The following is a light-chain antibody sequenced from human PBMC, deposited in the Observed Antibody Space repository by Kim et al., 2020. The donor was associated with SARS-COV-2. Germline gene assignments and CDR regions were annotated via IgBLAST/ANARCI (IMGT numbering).Light chain of an antibody. Sequence: DIQMTQSPSTLSASVGDRVTITCRASQSVSSWLAWYQQKPGKAPNLLIYKASSLETGVPSRFSGSGSGTEFTLTISSLQPDDFATYYCQEYKTSSGTFGQGTKLEI. CDR2: KAS. V-gene: IGKV1-5*03. J-gene: IGKJ2*02. CDR1: QSVSSW. CDR3: QEYKTSSGT.